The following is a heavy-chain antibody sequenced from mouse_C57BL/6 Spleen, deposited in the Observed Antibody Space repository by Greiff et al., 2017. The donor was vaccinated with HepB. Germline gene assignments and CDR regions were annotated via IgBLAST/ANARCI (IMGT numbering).Heavy chain of an antibody. CDR1: GYTFTDYE. J-gene: IGHJ4*01. Sequence: VQLQQSGAELVRPGASVTLSCKASGYTFTDYEMHWVKQTPVHGLEWIGAIDPETGGTAYNQKFKGKAILTADKSSSTAYMELRSLTSEDSAVYYCTRSYYAMDYWGQGTSVTVAS. CDR2: IDPETGGT. V-gene: IGHV1-15*01. CDR3: TRSYYAMDY.